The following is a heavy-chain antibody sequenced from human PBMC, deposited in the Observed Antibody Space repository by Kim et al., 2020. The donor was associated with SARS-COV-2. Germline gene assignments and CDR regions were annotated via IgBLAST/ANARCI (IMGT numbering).Heavy chain of an antibody. Sequence: GGSLRLSCAASGFTFSSYGMHWVRQAPGKGLEWVAVIWYDGSNKYYADSVKGRFTISRDNSKNTLYLQMNSLRAEDTAVYYCARDRWFGELVPFFDYWGQGTLVTVSS. CDR1: GFTFSSYG. J-gene: IGHJ4*02. CDR2: IWYDGSNK. D-gene: IGHD3-10*01. CDR3: ARDRWFGELVPFFDY. V-gene: IGHV3-33*01.